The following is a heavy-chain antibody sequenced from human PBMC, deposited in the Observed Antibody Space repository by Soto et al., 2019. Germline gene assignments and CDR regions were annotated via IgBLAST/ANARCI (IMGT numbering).Heavy chain of an antibody. Sequence: GGSLRLSCAASGFIFSSYAMHWVRQAPGKGLEWVAVISYEGSNKHHADSVEGRFTISRDNSKNTLYLQMDSLRPEDMALYYCARAVFRYYFDSSGPTDGMDVWGQGTTVTVSS. CDR3: ARAVFRYYFDSSGPTDGMDV. J-gene: IGHJ6*02. CDR2: ISYEGSNK. D-gene: IGHD3-22*01. V-gene: IGHV3-30-3*01. CDR1: GFIFSSYA.